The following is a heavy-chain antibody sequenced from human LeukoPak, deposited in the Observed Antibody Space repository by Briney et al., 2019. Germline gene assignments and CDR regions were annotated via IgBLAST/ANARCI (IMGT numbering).Heavy chain of an antibody. Sequence: GGSLRLSCAASGFTFSSNSMNWVRQAPGKGLEWVSYITSSGSTIYYADSVKGRFTISRDNAKNSLYLQMNSLRAEDTAVYYCAREGQTYFGSNGYYRIDAFDIWGQGTMVTVSS. D-gene: IGHD3-22*01. CDR2: ITSSGSTI. J-gene: IGHJ3*02. V-gene: IGHV3-48*04. CDR1: GFTFSSNS. CDR3: AREGQTYFGSNGYYRIDAFDI.